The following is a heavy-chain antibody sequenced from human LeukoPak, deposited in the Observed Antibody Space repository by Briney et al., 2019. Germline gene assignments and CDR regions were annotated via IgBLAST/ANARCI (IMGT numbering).Heavy chain of an antibody. V-gene: IGHV4-39*07. CDR1: GGSISSSSYY. CDR3: ATTLRDRHSDRQSDSSSWMAWFDP. J-gene: IGHJ5*02. Sequence: SETLSLTCTVSGGSISSSSYYWGWIRQPPGKGLEWIGSIYYSGSTYYNPSLKSRVTISVDTSKNQFSLKLSSVTAADTAVYYCATTLRDRHSDRQSDSSSWMAWFDPWGQGTLVTVSS. D-gene: IGHD6-13*01. CDR2: IYYSGST.